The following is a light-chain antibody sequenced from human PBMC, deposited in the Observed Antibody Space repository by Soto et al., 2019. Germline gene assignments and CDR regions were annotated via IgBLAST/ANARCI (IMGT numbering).Light chain of an antibody. CDR1: QSVSSY. Sequence: EIVLTQSPATLSLSPGERATXSCRASQSVSSYLAWYQQKPGQAPRLLIYDASNRATGIPARFSGSGSGTDFTLTISSLEPEYFAVYYCQQRSNWPTFGPGTKVDIK. V-gene: IGKV3-11*01. J-gene: IGKJ3*01. CDR3: QQRSNWPT. CDR2: DAS.